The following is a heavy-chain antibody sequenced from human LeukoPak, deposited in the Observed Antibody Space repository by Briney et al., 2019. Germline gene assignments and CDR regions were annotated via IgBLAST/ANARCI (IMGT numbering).Heavy chain of an antibody. J-gene: IGHJ4*02. Sequence: PGGSLRLSCAASRFTFSTYGMNWVRQTPGKGLEWVSAISGSGSRTYHADSVKGRFTISRDNSKNMLYLQMNSLRAEDTAVYYCARIIGISGTYPTDYWGQGTLVTVSS. CDR1: RFTFSTYG. V-gene: IGHV3-23*01. CDR2: ISGSGSRT. CDR3: ARIIGISGTYPTDY. D-gene: IGHD1-26*01.